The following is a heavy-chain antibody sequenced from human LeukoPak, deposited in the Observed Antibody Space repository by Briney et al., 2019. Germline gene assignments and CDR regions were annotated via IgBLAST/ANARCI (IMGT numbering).Heavy chain of an antibody. CDR1: GYTFTSYA. J-gene: IGHJ4*02. D-gene: IGHD3-10*01. V-gene: IGHV7-4-1*02. Sequence: ASVKVSCKASGYTFTSYAMNWVRQAPGQGLEWMGWINTNTGNPTYAQGFTGRFVFSLDTSVSTAYLQISSLKAEDTAVYYCARGQSRLLWFGELSIWGQGTLVTVSS. CDR3: ARGQSRLLWFGELSI. CDR2: INTNTGNP.